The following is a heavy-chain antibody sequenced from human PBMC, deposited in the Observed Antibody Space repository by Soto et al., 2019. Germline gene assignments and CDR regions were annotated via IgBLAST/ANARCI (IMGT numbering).Heavy chain of an antibody. V-gene: IGHV1-69*13. CDR1: GGTFSTYA. Sequence: ASVKVSCKTSGGTFSTYAITWVRQAPGQGLEWMGGIIPIFRTANYAPIFQGRVTITADESTTTAYMELRSLGSEDTAVYYCATLTGTPYYFEYWGHGTLVTVSS. CDR2: IIPIFRTA. CDR3: ATLTGTPYYFEY. D-gene: IGHD7-27*01. J-gene: IGHJ4*01.